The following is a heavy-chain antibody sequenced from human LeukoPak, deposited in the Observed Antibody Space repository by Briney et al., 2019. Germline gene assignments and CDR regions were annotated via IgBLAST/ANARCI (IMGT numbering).Heavy chain of an antibody. CDR2: INHSGST. Sequence: SETLSLTCAVYGGSFSGYYWSWIRQPPGKGLEWIGEINHSGSTNYNPSLKSRVTISVDTSKNQFSLKLSSVTAADTAVYYCARSDEAVHYYYYMDVWGKGTTVTVSS. CDR3: ARSDEAVHYYYYMDV. V-gene: IGHV4-34*01. CDR1: GGSFSGYY. J-gene: IGHJ6*03.